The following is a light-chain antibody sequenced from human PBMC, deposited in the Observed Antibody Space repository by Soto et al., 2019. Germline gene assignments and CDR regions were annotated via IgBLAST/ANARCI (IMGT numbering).Light chain of an antibody. CDR1: TSDVGSYNL. Sequence: HSALTQPASVSGSPGQSITFSCTGTTSDVGSYNLVSWYQQHPGKAPKLMIYEGSKRPSGVSNRFSGSKSGNTASLTISGLQAEDGADYYCCSYAGSSTWVFGGGTKLTVL. J-gene: IGLJ3*02. CDR3: CSYAGSSTWV. CDR2: EGS. V-gene: IGLV2-23*01.